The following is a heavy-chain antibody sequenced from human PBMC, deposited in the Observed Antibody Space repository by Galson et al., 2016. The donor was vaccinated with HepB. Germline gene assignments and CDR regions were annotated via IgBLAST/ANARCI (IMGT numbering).Heavy chain of an antibody. Sequence: SLRLSCAASGFGFSSYAMYWVRQAPGKGLEWVAVISYDGTNRYYADSVKGRFTISRDDSKSTLYVQMNNLRTEDTAIYYCARGPGHSGYDSDYWGQGTLVTVSS. J-gene: IGHJ4*02. CDR2: ISYDGTNR. V-gene: IGHV3-30-3*01. CDR3: ARGPGHSGYDSDY. CDR1: GFGFSSYA. D-gene: IGHD5-12*01.